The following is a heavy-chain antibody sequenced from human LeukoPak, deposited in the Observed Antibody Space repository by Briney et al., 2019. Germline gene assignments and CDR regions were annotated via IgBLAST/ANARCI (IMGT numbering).Heavy chain of an antibody. CDR2: ISSSSSYI. Sequence: GGSLRLSCAASGFTFSSYSMNWVRQAPGKGLEWVSSISSSSSYIYYADSVKGRFTISRDNAKNSLYLQMNSLRAEDTAVYYCARLWALGRSGYTFDYWGQGTLVTVSS. J-gene: IGHJ4*02. D-gene: IGHD3-3*01. CDR1: GFTFSSYS. CDR3: ARLWALGRSGYTFDY. V-gene: IGHV3-21*01.